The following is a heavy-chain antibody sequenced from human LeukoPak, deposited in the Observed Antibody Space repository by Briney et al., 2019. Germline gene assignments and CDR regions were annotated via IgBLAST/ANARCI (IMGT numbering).Heavy chain of an antibody. CDR3: ARTPYYYGMDV. CDR2: INNDGSST. D-gene: IGHD3-10*01. V-gene: IGHV3-74*01. CDR1: GFTSSYFW. Sequence: GGSLRLSCAASGFTSSYFWMHWVRQAPGKELVWVSRINNDGSSTSYADSVKGRFTISRDNAKNTLSLQMNSLRAEDTAVYYCARTPYYYGMDVWGQGTTVTVSS. J-gene: IGHJ6*02.